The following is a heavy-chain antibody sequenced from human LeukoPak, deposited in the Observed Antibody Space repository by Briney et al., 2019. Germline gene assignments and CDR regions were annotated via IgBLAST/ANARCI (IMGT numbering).Heavy chain of an antibody. CDR2: ISGSGGST. D-gene: IGHD6-19*01. J-gene: IGHJ4*02. Sequence: GGSLRLSCAASGFTFSGYAMSWVRQAPGKGLEWVSAISGSGGSTYYADSVKGRFTISRDNSKNTLYLQMNSLRAEDTAVYYCAKGRISSGRFDYWGQGTLVTVSS. CDR3: AKGRISSGRFDY. V-gene: IGHV3-23*01. CDR1: GFTFSGYA.